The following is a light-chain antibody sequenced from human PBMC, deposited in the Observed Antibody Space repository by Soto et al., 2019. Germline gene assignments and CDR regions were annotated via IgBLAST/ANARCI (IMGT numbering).Light chain of an antibody. CDR2: DVS. Sequence: QCVLTQPASVSGSPGQSITISCTGTSSDVGGYNYVSWYQSHPGEAPKLIIYDVSNRPSGVSDRFSGSKSGNTASLTISGLQAEDEADYYCSSYTSSISYVFGTGTKVTVL. CDR3: SSYTSSISYV. CDR1: SSDVGGYNY. V-gene: IGLV2-14*03. J-gene: IGLJ1*01.